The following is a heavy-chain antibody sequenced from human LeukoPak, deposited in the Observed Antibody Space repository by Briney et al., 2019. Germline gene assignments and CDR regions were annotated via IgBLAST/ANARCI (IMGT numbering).Heavy chain of an antibody. CDR1: GGPIGSFY. CDR3: AGYSDSSVDY. CDR2: IYHDGST. V-gene: IGHV4-59*01. Sequence: SETLSLTCTVSGGPIGSFYWSWIRQPPGKGLEWIAYIYHDGSTIYNPSLKSRVTISIDTPRKQFSRKVTSVTAADTAVYYCAGYSDSSVDYWGQGTLVIVSP. J-gene: IGHJ4*02. D-gene: IGHD6-6*01.